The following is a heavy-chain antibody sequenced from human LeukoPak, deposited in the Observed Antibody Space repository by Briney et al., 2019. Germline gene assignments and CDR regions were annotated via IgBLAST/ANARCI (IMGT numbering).Heavy chain of an antibody. CDR1: GGSISSYY. D-gene: IGHD2-2*01. V-gene: IGHV4-59*08. CDR3: ARQDVGCSSASCYWALGAFDI. J-gene: IGHJ3*02. CDR2: IYYSGST. Sequence: PSETLSLTCTVSGGSISSYYWSWIRQPPGKGLEWIGYIYYSGSTNYNPSLKSRVTISLDTSKNQFSLRLSSVTVADTAVYYCARQDVGCSSASCYWALGAFDIWGQGTMVTVSS.